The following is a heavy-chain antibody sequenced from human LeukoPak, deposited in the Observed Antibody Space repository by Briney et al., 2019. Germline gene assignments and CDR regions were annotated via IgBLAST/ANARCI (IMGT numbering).Heavy chain of an antibody. CDR2: VSYDGSAT. CDR1: GFIFSTYG. CDR3: AKSPDSGNYPSPLYFDY. V-gene: IGHV3-30*18. J-gene: IGHJ4*02. Sequence: PGGSLRLSCAASGFIFSTYGMHWVRQAPGKGLEWVAVVSYDGSATFYADSAKGRFTISRDNSKNTLYLQIDSLRAEDTALYYCAKSPDSGNYPSPLYFDYWGQGTLVTVSS. D-gene: IGHD1-26*01.